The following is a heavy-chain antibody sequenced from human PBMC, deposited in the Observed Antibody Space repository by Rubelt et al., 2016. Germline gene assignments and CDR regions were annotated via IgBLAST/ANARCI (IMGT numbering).Heavy chain of an antibody. CDR1: GFTFGDYG. CDR2: ISGWGGDT. J-gene: IGHJ2*01. V-gene: IGHV3-23*01. Sequence: AVSGFTFGDYGMSWVRQAPGKGLEWVSGISGWGGDTYYADSVKGRFTISRDNSKNTLYLQMNSLRAEDTAVYYCARGPAERYFDLWGRGTLVTVSS. CDR3: ARGPAERYFDL.